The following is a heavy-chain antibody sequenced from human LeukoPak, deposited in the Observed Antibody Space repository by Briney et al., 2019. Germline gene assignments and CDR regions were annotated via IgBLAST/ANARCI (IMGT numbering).Heavy chain of an antibody. V-gene: IGHV3-7*04. D-gene: IGHD4-17*01. CDR3: ARDSYGVFDL. CDR2: INQDGSEE. J-gene: IGHJ3*01. Sequence: GGSLRLSWAAAGFKFRNYWMNWVRQAPGKGLEWVANINQDGSEEYSVGSVQGRFTISRDNAKNSLSLQMNGLRAEDSAVYFCARDSYGVFDLWGQGTMVTVSS. CDR1: GFKFRNYW.